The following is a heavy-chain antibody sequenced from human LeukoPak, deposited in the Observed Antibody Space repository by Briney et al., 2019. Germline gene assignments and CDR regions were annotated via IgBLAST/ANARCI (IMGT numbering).Heavy chain of an antibody. CDR2: ITGNGDTI. Sequence: GGSLRLSCAASGFTFNTYAVNWVRQAPGKGLEWVSGITGNGDTIYYVDSVKGGFTISRDNSKNTLYLQMNSLRAEDTAAYYCARRGYYFESGAYYCFDYWGQGTLVTVSS. V-gene: IGHV3-23*01. D-gene: IGHD3-22*01. J-gene: IGHJ4*02. CDR1: GFTFNTYA. CDR3: ARRGYYFESGAYYCFDY.